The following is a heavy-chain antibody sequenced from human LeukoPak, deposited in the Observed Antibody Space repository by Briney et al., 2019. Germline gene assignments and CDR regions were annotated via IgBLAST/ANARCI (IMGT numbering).Heavy chain of an antibody. V-gene: IGHV3-53*01. Sequence: GGSLPLSCPATGFTDRRKYMHWVRQAPGKGLEWVSVIYSGGSTYYADSVKGRFTISRDNAKNSLYLQMNSPRAEDTAVYYCAGGVGEYFDWYYFDYWGQGTLVTVSS. CDR2: IYSGGST. J-gene: IGHJ4*02. CDR1: GFTDRRKY. CDR3: AGGVGEYFDWYYFDY. D-gene: IGHD3-9*01.